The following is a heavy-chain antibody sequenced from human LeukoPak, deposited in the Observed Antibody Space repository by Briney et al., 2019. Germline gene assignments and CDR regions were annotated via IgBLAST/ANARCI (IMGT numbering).Heavy chain of an antibody. CDR3: ARVSGLVDY. V-gene: IGHV4-34*01. CDR1: GGSFSGYY. D-gene: IGHD3-10*01. Sequence: KPSETLSLTCAVYGGSFSGYYWSWIRQPPGKGLEWIGEINHSGSTNYNPSLKSRVTISVDTSKNQFSLKLSSVTAADTAVYYCARVSGLVDYWGQGTLVTVSS. J-gene: IGHJ4*02. CDR2: INHSGST.